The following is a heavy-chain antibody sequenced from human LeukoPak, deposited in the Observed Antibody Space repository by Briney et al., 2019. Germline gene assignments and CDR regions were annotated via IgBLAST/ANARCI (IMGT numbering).Heavy chain of an antibody. Sequence: GGSLRLSCAASGFSFSNYWIYWVRQAPVKGLVWVSRINGDGTITTYADSVRGRFAISRNNAKNTLYLQMNSLRPEDTAVYYCVVPWGFWGRGTLVTVSS. CDR2: INGDGTIT. V-gene: IGHV3-74*01. CDR3: VVPWGF. CDR1: GFSFSNYW. J-gene: IGHJ4*02. D-gene: IGHD2-2*01.